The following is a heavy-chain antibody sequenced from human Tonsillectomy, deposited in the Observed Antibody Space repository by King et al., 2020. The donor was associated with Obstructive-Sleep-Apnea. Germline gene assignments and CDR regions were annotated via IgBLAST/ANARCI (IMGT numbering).Heavy chain of an antibody. CDR2: IYNTGST. Sequence: QLQESGPGLVKPSETLSLTCNVSGGSISSNKWSWIRQPPGKGLEWNGYIYNTGSTSDHPSHKSRVTISVDTSKNQFSLKLSSVTAADTAVYYCARHGENYGYLVYFDYWGQGTLVTVSS. D-gene: IGHD3-22*01. J-gene: IGHJ4*02. CDR3: ARHGENYGYLVYFDY. CDR1: GGSISSNK. V-gene: IGHV4-59*08.